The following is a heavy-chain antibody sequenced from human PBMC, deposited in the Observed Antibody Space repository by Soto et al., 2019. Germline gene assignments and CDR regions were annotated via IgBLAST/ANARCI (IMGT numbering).Heavy chain of an antibody. D-gene: IGHD6-13*01. CDR1: GGSISSSSYY. V-gene: IGHV4-39*01. CDR2: IYYSGSN. CDR3: ARHGVAAAGTRYGMDV. Sequence: KSSETLSLTCTVSGGSISSSSYYWGWIRQPPGKGLEWIGSIYYSGSNYYNPSLKSRVTISVDTSKIQFSLKLSSVTAADTAVYYCARHGVAAAGTRYGMDVWGQGTTVTVSS. J-gene: IGHJ6*02.